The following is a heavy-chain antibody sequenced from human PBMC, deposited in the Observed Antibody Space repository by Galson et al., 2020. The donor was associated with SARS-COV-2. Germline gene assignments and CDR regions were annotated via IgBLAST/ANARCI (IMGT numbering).Heavy chain of an antibody. Sequence: SKTLSLTCTVSGASISSYYWSWIRQPPGKGLEWIGYIYYSGITNYNPSLKSRVTISVDTSKKQFSLKLSSVTAADTAVYYCARDGPSSWFHYLDDWGQGRLVTVSS. D-gene: IGHD6-13*01. J-gene: IGHJ4*02. CDR2: IYYSGIT. CDR1: GASISSYY. CDR3: ARDGPSSWFHYLDD. V-gene: IGHV4-59*01.